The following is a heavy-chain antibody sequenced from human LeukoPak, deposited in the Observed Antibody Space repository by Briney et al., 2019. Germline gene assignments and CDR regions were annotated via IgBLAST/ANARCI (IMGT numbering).Heavy chain of an antibody. Sequence: ASVKVSCKASGYTFTNYYMHWVRQPPGQGLEWLGIINPSGDSAIYAQNFQGRVTMTRDTSTTTVYMELSSLRAEDTAVYYCARAQSYYDYWGQGTLVTVSS. CDR3: ARAQSYYDY. CDR2: INPSGDSA. CDR1: GYTFTNYY. V-gene: IGHV1-46*01. J-gene: IGHJ4*02.